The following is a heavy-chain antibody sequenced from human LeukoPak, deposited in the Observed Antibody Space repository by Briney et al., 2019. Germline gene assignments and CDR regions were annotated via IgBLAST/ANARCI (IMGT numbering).Heavy chain of an antibody. Sequence: GGSLRLSCGASGYTFSDGWMSWIRQAPGKGPEWVGLIKSKVDGETTDYAAPVKGRFTISRDDSKHTLYLQMNSLKIEDTAVYYCTTGGADIGRFDIWGQGTMVIVSS. CDR2: IKSKVDGETT. CDR1: GYTFSDGW. V-gene: IGHV3-15*01. CDR3: TTGGADIGRFDI. D-gene: IGHD3-10*01. J-gene: IGHJ3*02.